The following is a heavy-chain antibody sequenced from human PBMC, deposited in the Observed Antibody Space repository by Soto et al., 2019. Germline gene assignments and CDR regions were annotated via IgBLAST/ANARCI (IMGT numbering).Heavy chain of an antibody. D-gene: IGHD3-10*01. CDR1: GGTFSSYA. CDR3: ALHYGSGSNYYYYGMDV. V-gene: IGHV1-69*12. Sequence: QVQLVQSGAEVKKPGSSVKVSCKASGGTFSSYAISWVRQAPGQGLEWMGGIIPIFGTADYAQKFQGRVTITADDSTSTAYMELSSLRSEDTAVYYCALHYGSGSNYYYYGMDVWGQGTTVTVSS. CDR2: IIPIFGTA. J-gene: IGHJ6*02.